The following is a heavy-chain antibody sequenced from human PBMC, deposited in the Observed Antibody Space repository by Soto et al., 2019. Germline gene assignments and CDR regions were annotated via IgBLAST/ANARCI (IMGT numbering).Heavy chain of an antibody. CDR3: ARLRGGHYYYYYYMDV. Sequence: SETLSLTCTVSGGSISSYYWSWIRQPPGKGLEWIGYIYYSGSTNYNPSLKSRVTISVDTSKNQFSLKLSSVTAADTAVYYCARLRGGHYYYYYYMDVWGKGTTVTVSS. CDR1: GGSISSYY. V-gene: IGHV4-59*08. J-gene: IGHJ6*03. CDR2: IYYSGST. D-gene: IGHD3-10*01.